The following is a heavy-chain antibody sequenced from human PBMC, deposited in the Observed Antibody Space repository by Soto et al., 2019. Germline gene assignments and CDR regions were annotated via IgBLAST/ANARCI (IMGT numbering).Heavy chain of an antibody. V-gene: IGHV3-33*01. Sequence: GGSLRLSCAASGFTFSRYAMHWVRQAPGKGLEWVALIWYDGSIKVYADSVKGPFTISRDNSKNTLYLQMNSLRAEDTGVYYWAIGVMPSMVRGVIHNYYYGMDVWGQGTTVTVSS. CDR3: AIGVMPSMVRGVIHNYYYGMDV. J-gene: IGHJ6*02. CDR1: GFTFSRYA. D-gene: IGHD3-10*01. CDR2: IWYDGSIK.